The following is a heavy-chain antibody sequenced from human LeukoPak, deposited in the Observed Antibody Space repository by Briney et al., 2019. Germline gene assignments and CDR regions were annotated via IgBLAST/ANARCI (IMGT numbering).Heavy chain of an antibody. CDR1: GFTFSNYG. CDR3: ARDIPNNYYYYYGMDV. V-gene: IGHV3-48*03. Sequence: GGSLRLSCAASGFTFSNYGMHWVRQAPGKGLEWVSYISSSGSTIYYADSVKGRFTISRDDAKNSLYLQMNSLRAEDTAVYYCARDIPNNYYYYYGMDVWGQGTTVTVSS. CDR2: ISSSGSTI. J-gene: IGHJ6*02.